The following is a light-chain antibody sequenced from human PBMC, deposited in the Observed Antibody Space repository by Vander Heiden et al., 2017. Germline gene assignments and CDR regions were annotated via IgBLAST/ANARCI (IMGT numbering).Light chain of an antibody. CDR2: LTSHGSR. Sequence: HLVLTQAPSASAPLGAPATLTCTLSSGHSSYAIAWHQQRPEKCSRYYMKLTSHGSRSEGGGIPGRFSGSNSGAEDYVPISSLQSEDEADYYYQTWGTSVQVFGRGTKLTVL. CDR1: SGHSSYA. V-gene: IGLV4-69*01. CDR3: QTWGTSVQV. J-gene: IGLJ2*01.